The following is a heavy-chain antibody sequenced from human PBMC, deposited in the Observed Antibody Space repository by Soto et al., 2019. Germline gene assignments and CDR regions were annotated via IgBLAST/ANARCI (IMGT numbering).Heavy chain of an antibody. V-gene: IGHV4-39*01. CDR3: ARQWIVLMVYATPTRFDP. CDR1: GGSISSSSYY. D-gene: IGHD2-8*01. J-gene: IGHJ5*02. Sequence: PSETLSLTCTVSGGSISSSSYYWGWIRQPPEKGLEWIGSIYYSGSTYYNPSLKSRVTISVDTSKNQFSLKLSSVTAADTAVYYCARQWIVLMVYATPTRFDPWGQGTLVTVSS. CDR2: IYYSGST.